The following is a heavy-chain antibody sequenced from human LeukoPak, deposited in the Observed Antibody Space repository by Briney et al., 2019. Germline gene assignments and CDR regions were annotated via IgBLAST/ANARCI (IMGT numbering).Heavy chain of an antibody. D-gene: IGHD6-19*01. CDR3: ARISIAVAGTPFDY. J-gene: IGHJ4*02. CDR2: INHSGST. V-gene: IGHV4-34*01. CDR1: GGSFSGYY. Sequence: PSETLSLTCAVYGGSFSGYYWSWIRQPPGKGLEWIGEINHSGSTNYNPSLKSRVTISVDTSKNQFSLKLSSVTAADTAVYYCARISIAVAGTPFDYWGQGTLVTVSS.